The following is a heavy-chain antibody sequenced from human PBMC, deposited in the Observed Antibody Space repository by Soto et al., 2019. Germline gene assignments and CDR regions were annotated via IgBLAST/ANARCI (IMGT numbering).Heavy chain of an antibody. J-gene: IGHJ6*02. CDR2: IYYSVST. Sequence: PSETLSLTCTVSGGSISSYYRSWIRQPPGKGLEWIGYIYYSVSTNYNPSLKSRVTISVDTSKNQFSLKLSSVTAADTAVYYCARDRDGYNYYYYYYGMDVWGQGTRVTVSS. CDR1: GGSISSYY. CDR3: ARDRDGYNYYYYYYGMDV. D-gene: IGHD5-12*01. V-gene: IGHV4-59*01.